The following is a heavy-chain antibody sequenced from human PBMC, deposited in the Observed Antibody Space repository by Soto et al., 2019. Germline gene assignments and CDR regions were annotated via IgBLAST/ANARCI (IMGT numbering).Heavy chain of an antibody. CDR1: GFSLTINRVG. D-gene: IGHD3-10*01. V-gene: IGHV2-5*02. CDR3: AHSAYAYGLPGDY. J-gene: IGHJ4*02. Sequence: QITLKESGPTLVKPTQTLTLTCTFSGFSLTINRVGVGWIRQPPGKALEWLALIYSDEDKRYNPSLKNRLTINEDSSKNQVVHTMTNMDPVDTATYYCAHSAYAYGLPGDYWGQGTLVTVSS. CDR2: IYSDEDK.